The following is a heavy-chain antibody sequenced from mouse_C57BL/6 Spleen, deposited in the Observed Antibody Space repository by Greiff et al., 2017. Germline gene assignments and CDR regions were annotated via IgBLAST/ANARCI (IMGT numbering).Heavy chain of an antibody. V-gene: IGHV1-19*01. CDR3: ARLDYGSSPWYFDV. J-gene: IGHJ1*03. CDR1: GYTFTDYY. Sequence: VQLQQSGPVLVKPGASVKMSCKASGYTFTDYYMNWVKQSHGKSLEWIGVINPYNGGTSYNQKFKGKATLTVDKSSSTAYMELNSLTSEDSAVYYCARLDYGSSPWYFDVWGTGTTVTVSS. CDR2: INPYNGGT. D-gene: IGHD1-1*01.